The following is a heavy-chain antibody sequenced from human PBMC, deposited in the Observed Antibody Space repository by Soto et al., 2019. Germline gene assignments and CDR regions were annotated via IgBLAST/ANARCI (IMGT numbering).Heavy chain of an antibody. V-gene: IGHV1-18*01. D-gene: IGHD6-19*01. CDR2: ISAYNGNT. CDR1: GYTFTSYG. J-gene: IGHJ5*02. Sequence: GASVKVSCKASGYTFTSYGISWVRQAPGQGLEWMGWISAYNGNTNYAQKLQGRVTMTTDTSTSTAYMELRSLRSDDTAVYYCARESGWYTINYNWFDPWGQGTLVTVSS. CDR3: ARESGWYTINYNWFDP.